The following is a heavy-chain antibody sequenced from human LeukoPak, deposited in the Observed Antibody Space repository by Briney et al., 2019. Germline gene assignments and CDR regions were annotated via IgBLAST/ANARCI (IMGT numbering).Heavy chain of an antibody. CDR1: GFTFTTYW. V-gene: IGHV3-74*01. CDR2: INNDGSST. D-gene: IGHD2-21*02. Sequence: GGSLRLSCAASGFTFTTYWMHWVRQAPGQGLVWVSRINNDGSSTSYADSVKGRFSISRDNARNTLYLQMNSLRAEDTAVYFCARLRCDVGDCYSAGQNFWGQGTLVTVSS. CDR3: ARLRCDVGDCYSAGQNF. J-gene: IGHJ4*02.